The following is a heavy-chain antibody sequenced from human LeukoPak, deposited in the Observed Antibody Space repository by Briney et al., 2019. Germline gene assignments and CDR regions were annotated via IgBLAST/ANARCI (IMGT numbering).Heavy chain of an antibody. CDR3: ARRHNYGSESYSFFDL. V-gene: IGHV5-51*01. D-gene: IGHD3-10*01. CDR2: IYPGGSDT. J-gene: IGHJ4*02. CDR1: GYNFFSYW. Sequence: GESLKISCKGPGYNFFSYWIAWVRQVSGKGLGWVGIIYPGGSDTRYSPSFEGQVPISADRTTTTAYLQWSSLKASDTAIYYCARRHNYGSESYSFFDLWGQGTLVTVSS.